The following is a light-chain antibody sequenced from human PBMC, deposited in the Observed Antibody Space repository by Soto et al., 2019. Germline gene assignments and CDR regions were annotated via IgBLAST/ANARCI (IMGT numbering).Light chain of an antibody. CDR3: LQLYNYPRT. CDR2: AAS. Sequence: AIQMTQSPSSLSASEGDRFTITCRASQAIRSDLAWYQQKPGMAPKFRSVAASNLQRGVPARFSGSGSGTDFTLTSSSLQPEDFATYYCLQLYNYPRTFGQGTKVDIK. CDR1: QAIRSD. J-gene: IGKJ1*01. V-gene: IGKV1-6*01.